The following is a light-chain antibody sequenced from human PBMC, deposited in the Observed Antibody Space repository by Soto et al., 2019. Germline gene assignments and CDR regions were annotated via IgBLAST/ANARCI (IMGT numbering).Light chain of an antibody. Sequence: QSALTQPRSVSGSPGQTVTISCTGTSSDVGGNNYVSWYQQHPGKAPKLMIYDVSKRPSGVPDRFSGSKSGNTASLTISGLQAEDEADYYCCSYAGSYVFGTGTKLTVL. CDR3: CSYAGSYV. CDR1: SSDVGGNNY. CDR2: DVS. V-gene: IGLV2-11*01. J-gene: IGLJ1*01.